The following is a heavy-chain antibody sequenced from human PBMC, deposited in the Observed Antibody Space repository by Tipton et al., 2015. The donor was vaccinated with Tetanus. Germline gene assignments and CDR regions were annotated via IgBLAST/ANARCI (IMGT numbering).Heavy chain of an antibody. D-gene: IGHD3-16*01. CDR3: ARPLTAVAFGGFAVAV. CDR1: GYMFSSHW. J-gene: IGHJ3*01. Sequence: QLVQSGPEVKQPGESLKISCKGSGYMFSSHWIGWVRQVPGKGLEWLGTIYPGDSYSTYSPSFEGQVTISVDRSIDTAYLQWSSLKAADTAIYYCARPLTAVAFGGFAVAVWGQGTLVTVSS. CDR2: IYPGDSYS. V-gene: IGHV5-51*01.